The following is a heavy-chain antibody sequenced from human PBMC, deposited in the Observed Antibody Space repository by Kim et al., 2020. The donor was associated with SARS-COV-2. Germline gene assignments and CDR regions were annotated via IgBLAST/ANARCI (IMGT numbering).Heavy chain of an antibody. J-gene: IGHJ4*02. CDR3: AKDLLYVPGRGYFDS. Sequence: ADSVRGRFTISRDNSKTTLFLQMDSLRVDDTAVYYCAKDLLYVPGRGYFDSWGQGVVVTVSS. V-gene: IGHV3-23*01. D-gene: IGHD3-10*01.